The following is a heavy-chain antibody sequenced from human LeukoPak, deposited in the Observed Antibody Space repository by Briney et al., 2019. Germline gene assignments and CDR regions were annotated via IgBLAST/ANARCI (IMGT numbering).Heavy chain of an antibody. Sequence: GGSLRLSCAVSGFRISGYAMGWVRQAPGKGLEWVSTISGSGDNSYYADSVKGRFTISRDNAKNSLYLQMNSLRDEDTAVYYCARGETAVTSYLHYWGQGTLVTVSS. CDR1: GFRISGYA. CDR2: ISGSGDNS. D-gene: IGHD4-17*01. J-gene: IGHJ4*02. CDR3: ARGETAVTSYLHY. V-gene: IGHV3-23*01.